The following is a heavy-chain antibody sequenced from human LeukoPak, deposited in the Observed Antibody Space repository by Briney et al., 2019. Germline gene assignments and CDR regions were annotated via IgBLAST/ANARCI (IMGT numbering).Heavy chain of an antibody. Sequence: ASVKVSCKASGYTFTSYDLNWVRQDTGHGPYWMGLINPNSVSTGYAQKFQGRVTMTRNTSISTAYMELSSLRSEDTAVYYCARSHAAYDFWSGYYTGYYYYGMDVWGQGTTVTVSS. V-gene: IGHV1-8*01. J-gene: IGHJ6*02. D-gene: IGHD3-3*01. CDR2: INPNSVST. CDR1: GYTFTSYD. CDR3: ARSHAAYDFWSGYYTGYYYYGMDV.